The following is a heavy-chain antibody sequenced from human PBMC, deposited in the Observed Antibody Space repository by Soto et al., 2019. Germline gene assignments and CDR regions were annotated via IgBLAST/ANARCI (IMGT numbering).Heavy chain of an antibody. D-gene: IGHD1-26*01. CDR3: ARLDSGSYPYYYYYGMDV. J-gene: IGHJ6*04. V-gene: IGHV1-58*01. Sequence: VKVSCKASGFTFTSSAVQWVRQARGQRLEWIGWIVVGNTNTNYAQKFQERVTITRDMSTSTAYMELSSLRSEDTAVYYCARLDSGSYPYYYYYGMDVWGKGTTVTVSS. CDR2: IVVGNTNT. CDR1: GFTFTSSA.